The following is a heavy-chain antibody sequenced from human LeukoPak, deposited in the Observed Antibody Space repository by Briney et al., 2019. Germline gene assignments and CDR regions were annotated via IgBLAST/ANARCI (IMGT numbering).Heavy chain of an antibody. CDR1: GGSISSSNYY. V-gene: IGHV4-61*01. J-gene: IGHJ4*02. Sequence: SETLSLTCTVSGGSISSSNYYWSWIRQPPGKGLEWIGYIYYSGSTNYNPSLKSRVTISVDTSKNQFSLKLSSVTAADTAVYYCARGYCSSTSCPNQPDFDYWGQGTLVTVSS. D-gene: IGHD2-2*01. CDR3: ARGYCSSTSCPNQPDFDY. CDR2: IYYSGST.